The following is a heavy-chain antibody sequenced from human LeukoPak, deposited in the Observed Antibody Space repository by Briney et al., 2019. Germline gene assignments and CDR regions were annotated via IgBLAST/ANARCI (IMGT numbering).Heavy chain of an antibody. V-gene: IGHV3-23*01. CDR1: GFVFSSYA. Sequence: GGSLRLSCTASGFVFSSYAMSWVRQAPGKGLEWVSTISGHGGSTFYADSVKGRFAISRDNSKNTLYLQMSSLRAEDTAVYYCAKDLTSPASRYFYHWGQGTLVTVSS. CDR2: ISGHGGST. D-gene: IGHD2-2*01. CDR3: AKDLTSPASRYFYH. J-gene: IGHJ1*01.